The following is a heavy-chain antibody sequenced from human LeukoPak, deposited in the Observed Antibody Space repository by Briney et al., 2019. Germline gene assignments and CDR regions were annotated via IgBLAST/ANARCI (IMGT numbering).Heavy chain of an antibody. J-gene: IGHJ4*02. Sequence: SETLSLTCTVSGGSISSSSYYWGWIRQPPGKGLEWMGGIYYSGSTYYNPSLKSRVTISVDTSKNQFSLKLSSVTAADTAVYYCARDGGIAAAGPPRLFDYWGQGTLVTASS. CDR1: GGSISSSSYY. CDR3: ARDGGIAAAGPPRLFDY. CDR2: IYYSGST. D-gene: IGHD6-13*01. V-gene: IGHV4-39*07.